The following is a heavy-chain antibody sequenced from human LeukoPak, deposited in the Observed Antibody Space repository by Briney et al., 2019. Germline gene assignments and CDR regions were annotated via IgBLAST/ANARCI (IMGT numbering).Heavy chain of an antibody. D-gene: IGHD4-17*01. Sequence: GGSLRLSCAASGFTFSSYAMSWVRQAPGKGLEWVSAISGSGGSTYYADSVRGRFTISRDNSKNTLYLQMNSLRAEDTAVYYCAPLTTVTTPFDYWGQGTLVTVSS. CDR3: APLTTVTTPFDY. V-gene: IGHV3-23*01. CDR2: ISGSGGST. CDR1: GFTFSSYA. J-gene: IGHJ4*02.